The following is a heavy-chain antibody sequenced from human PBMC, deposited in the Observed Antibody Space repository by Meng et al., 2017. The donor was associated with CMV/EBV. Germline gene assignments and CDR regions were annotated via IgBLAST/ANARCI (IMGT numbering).Heavy chain of an antibody. J-gene: IGHJ3*02. Sequence: SVKVSCKASGGTFSSYAISWVRQAPGQGLEWMGGIIPILGIANYEQKFQGRVTITAEKSTSTAYMELGSLISEDTAVYYCARPTRGGAFDIWGQGTMVTVSS. CDR3: ARPTRGGAFDI. CDR1: GGTFSSYA. V-gene: IGHV1-69*10. D-gene: IGHD1-26*01. CDR2: IIPILGIA.